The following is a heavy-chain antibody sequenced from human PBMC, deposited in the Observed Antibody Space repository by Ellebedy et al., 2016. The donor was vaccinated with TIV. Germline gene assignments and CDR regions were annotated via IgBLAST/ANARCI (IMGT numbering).Heavy chain of an antibody. CDR2: ISSSSSYI. J-gene: IGHJ6*02. CDR1: GFTFSRYS. CDR3: AREGDTAMVHGMDV. V-gene: IGHV3-21*04. D-gene: IGHD5-18*01. Sequence: PGGSLRLSCAASGFTFSRYSMNWVRQAPGKGLEWVSSISSSSSYIYYADSVKGRFTISRDNAKNSLYLQMNSLRAEDTAVYYCAREGDTAMVHGMDVWGQGTTVTVSS.